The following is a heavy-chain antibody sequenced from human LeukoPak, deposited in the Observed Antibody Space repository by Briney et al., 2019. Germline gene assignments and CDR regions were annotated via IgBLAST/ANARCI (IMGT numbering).Heavy chain of an antibody. Sequence: SETLSLTCTVSGGSISSGGYYWSWIRQHPGKGLEWIGYIYYSGSTYYNPSLKSRVTISVDTSKNQFSLKLSSVTAADTAVYYCARWRTARTGFDYWGQGTLVTVSS. CDR2: IYYSGST. D-gene: IGHD3/OR15-3a*01. V-gene: IGHV4-31*03. CDR3: ARWRTARTGFDY. CDR1: GGSISSGGYY. J-gene: IGHJ4*02.